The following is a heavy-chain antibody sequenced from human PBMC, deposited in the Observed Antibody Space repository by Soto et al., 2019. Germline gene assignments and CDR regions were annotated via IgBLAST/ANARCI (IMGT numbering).Heavy chain of an antibody. Sequence: GGSLRLSCAASGFTFSSYAMSWVRQAPGKGLEWVSGISGSGDTTYYADSVKGRFTISRDSSKETLYLQMNSLRLEDTAVYYCAKDWGPTVPYFDYWGQGTLVTVS. CDR3: AKDWGPTVPYFDY. J-gene: IGHJ4*02. D-gene: IGHD3-16*01. V-gene: IGHV3-23*01. CDR1: GFTFSSYA. CDR2: ISGSGDTT.